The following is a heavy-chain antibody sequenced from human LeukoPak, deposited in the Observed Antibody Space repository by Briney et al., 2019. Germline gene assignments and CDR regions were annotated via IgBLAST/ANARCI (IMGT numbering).Heavy chain of an antibody. Sequence: ASVKVSCKASGYTFTNYGISWVRQAPGQGLEWMGWISAYNGNTDYAQKLQGRVTMTTDTSTSTAYMELRSLRSDDTAVHYCATQGSSSWYYYFQHWGQGTLVTVSS. CDR3: ATQGSSSWYYYFQH. V-gene: IGHV1-18*01. D-gene: IGHD6-13*01. CDR2: ISAYNGNT. CDR1: GYTFTNYG. J-gene: IGHJ1*01.